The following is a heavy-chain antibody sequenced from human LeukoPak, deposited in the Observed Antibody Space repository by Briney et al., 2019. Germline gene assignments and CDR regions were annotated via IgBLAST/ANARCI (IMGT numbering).Heavy chain of an antibody. CDR2: IKEDGSEK. CDR3: ARRRNLYSSSWYPLDH. V-gene: IGHV3-7*01. CDR1: GFTFSSNW. Sequence: PGGSLRLSCAAPGFTFSSNWMSWVCQALGKGLEWVANIKEDGSEKYYVDSLKGRFTISRDNAKNSLYLQMNSLRAEDTAVYYCARRRNLYSSSWYPLDHWGQGTLVTVSS. D-gene: IGHD6-13*01. J-gene: IGHJ4*02.